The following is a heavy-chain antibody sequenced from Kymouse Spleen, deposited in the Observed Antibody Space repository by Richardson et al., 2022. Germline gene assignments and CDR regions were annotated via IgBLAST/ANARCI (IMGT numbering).Heavy chain of an antibody. CDR1: GFTFSGSA. CDR3: TRQTYYYGSGSPPHYYYYGMDV. V-gene: IGHV3-73*02. D-gene: IGHD3-10*01. J-gene: IGHJ6*02. CDR2: IRSKANSYAT. Sequence: EVQLVESGGGLVQPGGSLKLSCAASGFTFSGSAMHWVRQASGKGLEWVGRIRSKANSYATAYAASVKGRFTISRDDSKNTAYLQMNSLKTEDTAVYYCTRQTYYYGSGSPPHYYYYGMDVWGQGTTVTVSS.